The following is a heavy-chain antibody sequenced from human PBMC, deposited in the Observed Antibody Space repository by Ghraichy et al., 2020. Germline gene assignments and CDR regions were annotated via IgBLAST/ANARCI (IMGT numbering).Heavy chain of an antibody. V-gene: IGHV3-30*04. CDR2: ISYDGSNK. J-gene: IGHJ4*02. Sequence: GESLNISCAASGFTFSSYAMHWVRLAPGKGLEWVAVISYDGSNKYYADSVKGRFTISRDNSKNTLYLQMNSLRAEDTAVYYCARSLTYYDFWSGYYSTGDQFDYWGQGTLVTVSS. CDR1: GFTFSSYA. D-gene: IGHD3-3*01. CDR3: ARSLTYYDFWSGYYSTGDQFDY.